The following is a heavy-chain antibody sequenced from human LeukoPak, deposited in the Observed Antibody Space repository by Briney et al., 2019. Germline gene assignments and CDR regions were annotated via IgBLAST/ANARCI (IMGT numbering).Heavy chain of an antibody. CDR3: ARGRNCGGDCLTFDY. J-gene: IGHJ4*02. CDR1: GGSFSGYY. D-gene: IGHD2-21*02. CDR2: INHSGST. V-gene: IGHV4-34*01. Sequence: SETLSLTCAVYGGSFSGYYWSWIRQPPGKGLEWIGEINHSGSTNYNPSLKSRVTISVDTSKHQFSLKLSSVTAADTAVYYCARGRNCGGDCLTFDYWGQGTLVTVSS.